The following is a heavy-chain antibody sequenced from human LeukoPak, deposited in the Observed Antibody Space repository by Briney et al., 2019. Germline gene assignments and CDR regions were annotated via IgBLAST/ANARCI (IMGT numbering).Heavy chain of an antibody. CDR3: ARDFYDSSGSKWVNWYFDL. J-gene: IGHJ2*01. V-gene: IGHV4-59*01. CDR1: GGSISSYY. Sequence: SETLSLTCTVSGGSISSYYWSWIRQPPGKGLEWIGYIYYSGSTNYNPSLKSRVTISVDTSKNQFSLKLSSVTAADTAVYYCARDFYDSSGSKWVNWYFDLWGRGTLVTVSS. D-gene: IGHD3-22*01. CDR2: IYYSGST.